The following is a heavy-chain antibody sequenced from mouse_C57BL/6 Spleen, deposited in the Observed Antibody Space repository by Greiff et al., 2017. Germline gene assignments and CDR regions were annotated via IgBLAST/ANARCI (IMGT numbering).Heavy chain of an antibody. J-gene: IGHJ4*01. CDR1: GYTFTSYW. CDR2: IYPGSGST. Sequence: QVHVKQPGAELVKPGASVKMSCKASGYTFTSYWITWVKQRPGQGLEWIGDIYPGSGSTNYNEKFKSKATLTVDTTSSTAYMQLSSLTSEESAVYYCARWLLQAMDYWGQGTSVTVSS. CDR3: ARWLLQAMDY. V-gene: IGHV1-55*01. D-gene: IGHD2-3*01.